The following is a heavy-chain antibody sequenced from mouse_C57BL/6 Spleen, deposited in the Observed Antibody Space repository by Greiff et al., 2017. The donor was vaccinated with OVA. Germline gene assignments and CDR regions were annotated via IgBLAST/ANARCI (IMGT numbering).Heavy chain of an antibody. D-gene: IGHD2-3*01. V-gene: IGHV1-22*01. Sequence: VQLQQSGPELVKPGASVKVSCKASGYTFTDYNMHWVKQSHGKSLEWIGYINPNNGGTSYNQKFKGKATLTVNKSSSTAYMELRSLTSEDSAVYYCARGLYDIAWFAYWGQGTLVTVSA. CDR3: ARGLYDIAWFAY. CDR1: GYTFTDYN. CDR2: INPNNGGT. J-gene: IGHJ3*01.